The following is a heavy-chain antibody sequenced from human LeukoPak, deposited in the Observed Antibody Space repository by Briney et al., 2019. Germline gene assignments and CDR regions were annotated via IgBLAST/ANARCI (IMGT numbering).Heavy chain of an antibody. CDR3: AKGNCGGDCYSQSHYYYCYMDV. D-gene: IGHD2-21*02. Sequence: GRSLRLSCAASGFTFSSYGMHWVRQAPGKGLEWVAVIWYDGSNKYYADSVKGRFTISRDNSKNTLYLQMNSLRAEDTAVYYCAKGNCGGDCYSQSHYYYCYMDVWGKGTTVTVSS. V-gene: IGHV3-33*06. CDR2: IWYDGSNK. CDR1: GFTFSSYG. J-gene: IGHJ6*03.